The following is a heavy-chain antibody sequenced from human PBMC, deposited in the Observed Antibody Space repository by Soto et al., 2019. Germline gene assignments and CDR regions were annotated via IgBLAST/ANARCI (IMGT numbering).Heavy chain of an antibody. CDR2: ISFDGNIK. D-gene: IGHD6-19*01. CDR1: GFTFSDYA. Sequence: LRLSCAASGFTFSDYAMYWVRQAPGKGLEWVSVISFDGNIKYYTGSVKGRFTISRDNSKNTLHLQVNSLRTEDTALYYCARAPGHSVHSSGWQIDYWGQGTLVTVSS. CDR3: ARAPGHSVHSSGWQIDY. V-gene: IGHV3-30-3*01. J-gene: IGHJ4*02.